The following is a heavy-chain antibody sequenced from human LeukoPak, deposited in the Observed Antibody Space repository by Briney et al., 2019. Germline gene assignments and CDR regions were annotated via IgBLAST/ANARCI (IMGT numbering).Heavy chain of an antibody. CDR1: GFIFSSYS. CDR3: ATISVYYYDSSGYSPLDR. Sequence: PGGSLRLSCEASGFIFSSYSMNWVRQAPGKGLEWVSHINAMSTTIYYADSVKGRFTISRDNAKNSLHLQMDSLRAEDTAVYYCATISVYYYDSSGYSPLDRWGQGTLVTVSS. V-gene: IGHV3-48*04. D-gene: IGHD3-22*01. J-gene: IGHJ5*02. CDR2: INAMSTTI.